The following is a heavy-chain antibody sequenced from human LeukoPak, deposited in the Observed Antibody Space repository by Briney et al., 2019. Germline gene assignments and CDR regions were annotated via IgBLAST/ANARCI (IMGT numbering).Heavy chain of an antibody. CDR3: ARVKTYDYVWGSYSPFDY. CDR1: GYTFTSYY. Sequence: GASVKVSCKASGYTFTSYYMHWVRQAPGQGLEWMGIVNPSGGSTSYAQKFQGRVTMTRDTSTSTVYMELSSLRSEDTAVYYCARVKTYDYVWGSYSPFDYWGQGTLVTVSS. D-gene: IGHD3-16*01. V-gene: IGHV1-46*01. J-gene: IGHJ4*02. CDR2: VNPSGGST.